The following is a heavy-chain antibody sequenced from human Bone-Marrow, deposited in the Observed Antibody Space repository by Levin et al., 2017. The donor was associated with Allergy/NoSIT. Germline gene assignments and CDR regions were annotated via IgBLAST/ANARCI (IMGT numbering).Heavy chain of an antibody. Sequence: PSETLSLTCAASGFTFTNYMMNWVRQAPGKGLEWVSSISSSSSYIYYADSVKGRFTISRDNAKNSLYLQMNSLRAEDTAFYYCATTRHMAATGPNWFDPWGQGTLVTVSS. V-gene: IGHV3-21*01. J-gene: IGHJ5*02. CDR1: GFTFTNYM. D-gene: IGHD6-13*01. CDR2: ISSSSSYI. CDR3: ATTRHMAATGPNWFDP.